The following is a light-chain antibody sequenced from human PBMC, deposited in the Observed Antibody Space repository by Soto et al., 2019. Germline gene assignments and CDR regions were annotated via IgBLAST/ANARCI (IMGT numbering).Light chain of an antibody. CDR1: QSVTSTY. Sequence: EVVLTQSPGTLSLSPGERATLSCRASQSVTSTYLAWFQQKPGQAPRLLIYATSTRATGIPDRFSGSGSGTDFTLPISRLEPEDFAVYYCQQYAYSPRTFGQGTKVDIK. CDR3: QQYAYSPRT. CDR2: ATS. V-gene: IGKV3-20*01. J-gene: IGKJ1*01.